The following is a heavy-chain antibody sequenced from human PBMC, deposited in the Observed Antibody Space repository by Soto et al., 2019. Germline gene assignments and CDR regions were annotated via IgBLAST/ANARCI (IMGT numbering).Heavy chain of an antibody. V-gene: IGHV3-23*01. Sequence: EVQLLESGGGLVQPGGSLRLSCAASGFTFSSYAMSWVRQAPGKGLEWVSAISGSGGSTYYADSVKGRFTISRDNSKNTLDLQMNSLRAEDTAVYYCATTAGNYYYYGMDVWGQGTTVTVSS. CDR3: ATTAGNYYYYGMDV. D-gene: IGHD6-13*01. J-gene: IGHJ6*02. CDR2: ISGSGGST. CDR1: GFTFSSYA.